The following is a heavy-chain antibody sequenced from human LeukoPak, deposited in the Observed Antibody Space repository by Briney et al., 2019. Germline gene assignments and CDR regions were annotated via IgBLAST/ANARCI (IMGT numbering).Heavy chain of an antibody. CDR1: GFTFSSYA. D-gene: IGHD3-9*01. CDR3: AKDQGYDILTGYYMKAFDI. CDR2: ISGSGGST. Sequence: PGGSLRLSCAASGFTFSSYAMGWVRQAPGKGLEWVSAISGSGGSTYYADSVKGRFTISRDNSKNTLYLQMNSLRAEDTAVYYCAKDQGYDILTGYYMKAFDIWGQGTMVTVSS. V-gene: IGHV3-23*01. J-gene: IGHJ3*02.